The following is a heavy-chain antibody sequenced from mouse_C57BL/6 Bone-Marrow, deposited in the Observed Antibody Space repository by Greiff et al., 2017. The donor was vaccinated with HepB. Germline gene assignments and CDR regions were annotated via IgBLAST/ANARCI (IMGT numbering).Heavy chain of an antibody. J-gene: IGHJ1*03. CDR3: ARWGITTVEDWYFDV. CDR2: IGPGSGST. V-gene: IGHV1-77*01. D-gene: IGHD1-1*01. Sequence: QVHVKQSGAELVKPGASVKISCKASGYTFTDYYINWVKQRPGQGLEWIGKIGPGSGSTYYNEKFKGKATLTADKSSSTAYMQLSSLTSEDSAVYFCARWGITTVEDWYFDVWGTGTTVTVSS. CDR1: GYTFTDYY.